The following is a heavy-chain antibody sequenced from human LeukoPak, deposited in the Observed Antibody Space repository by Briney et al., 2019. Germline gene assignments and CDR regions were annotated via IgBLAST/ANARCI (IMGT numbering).Heavy chain of an antibody. CDR1: GLTVSTNY. Sequence: PGGSLRLSCAASGLTVSTNYMSWVRQAPGKGLEWVSVIYSGGNTYYADSVKGRFTISRDNSKNTLYLQMNSLRAEDTAVFYCARLGQWPRLEVPFNWGQGTLVTVSS. J-gene: IGHJ4*02. CDR2: IYSGGNT. V-gene: IGHV3-66*02. CDR3: ARLGQWPRLEVPFN. D-gene: IGHD1-1*01.